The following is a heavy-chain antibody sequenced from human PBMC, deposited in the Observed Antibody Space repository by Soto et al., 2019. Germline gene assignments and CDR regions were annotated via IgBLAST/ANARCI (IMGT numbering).Heavy chain of an antibody. CDR3: ARAVTWGLDV. J-gene: IGHJ6*02. CDR2: ISRSSTGI. D-gene: IGHD3-10*01. V-gene: IGHV3-48*02. CDR1: VFTFSLYS. Sequence: EVQLVESGGGLVQPGGSLRLSCAASVFTFSLYSMSWVRQAPGKGLEWVLYISRSSTGIHYADSVKGRFTISRDDATNSMHLQMNSLRDGDTAVYYCARAVTWGLDVWGQGTTVSISS.